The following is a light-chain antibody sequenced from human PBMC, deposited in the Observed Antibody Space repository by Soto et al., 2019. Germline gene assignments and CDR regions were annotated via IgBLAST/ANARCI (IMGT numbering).Light chain of an antibody. CDR2: GAS. CDR3: QQYNIWPLWT. Sequence: IVLTQSPATLSVSPGDRATLSCRASQSVSSNLAWYQQKPGQAPRLLIYGASTRATGIPARFSGGGSETEFTLTISSLQSEDFAVYFCQQYNIWPLWTFGQGTKVDIK. V-gene: IGKV3-15*01. CDR1: QSVSSN. J-gene: IGKJ1*01.